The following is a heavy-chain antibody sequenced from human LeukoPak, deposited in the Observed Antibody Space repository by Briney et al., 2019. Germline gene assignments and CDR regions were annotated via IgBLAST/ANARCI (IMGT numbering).Heavy chain of an antibody. D-gene: IGHD3-10*01. CDR1: GFTFSSYA. CDR3: AKHLFEDGSGSGYFDY. J-gene: IGHJ4*02. Sequence: GGSLRLSCAASGFTFSSYAMSWVRQAPGKGLEWVAVISFDGRDIYYTESVKGRFAISRDNSNNTLYLQMNSLRTEDTAVYYCAKHLFEDGSGSGYFDYWGQGTLVTVSS. V-gene: IGHV3-30*18. CDR2: ISFDGRDI.